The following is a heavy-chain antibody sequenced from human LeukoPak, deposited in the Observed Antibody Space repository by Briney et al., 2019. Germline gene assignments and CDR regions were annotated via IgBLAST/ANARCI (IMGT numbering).Heavy chain of an antibody. D-gene: IGHD3-9*01. CDR3: TIRYFDWLSLDY. V-gene: IGHV1-69*01. CDR1: GGTFSSYA. J-gene: IGHJ4*02. Sequence: SVKVSCKASGGTFSSYAISWVRQAPGQGLEWMGGIIPIFGTANYAQKFQGRVTITADESTSTAYMELSSLRSEDTAAYYCTIRYFDWLSLDYWGQGTLVTVSS. CDR2: IIPIFGTA.